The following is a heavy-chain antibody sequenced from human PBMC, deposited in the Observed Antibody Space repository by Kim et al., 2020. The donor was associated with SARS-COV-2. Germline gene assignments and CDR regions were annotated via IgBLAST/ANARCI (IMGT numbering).Heavy chain of an antibody. CDR3: ARRVGYCSSTSCQTPLDY. J-gene: IGHJ4*02. CDR1: GYSFTSYW. Sequence: GESLKISCKGSGYSFTSYWISWVRQMPGKGLEWMGRIDPSDSYTNYSPSFQGHVTISADKSISTAYLQWSSLKASDTAMYYCARRVGYCSSTSCQTPLDYWGQGTLVTVSS. D-gene: IGHD2-2*01. V-gene: IGHV5-10-1*01. CDR2: IDPSDSYT.